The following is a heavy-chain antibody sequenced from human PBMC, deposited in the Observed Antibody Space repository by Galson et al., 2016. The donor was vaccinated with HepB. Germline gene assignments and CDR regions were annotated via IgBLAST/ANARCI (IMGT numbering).Heavy chain of an antibody. D-gene: IGHD6-19*01. CDR1: GFTFSTFS. Sequence: SLRLSCAASGFTFSTFSMSWVRQAPGKGLEWIAYITSNGDTVYYADPVKGRFAISRDNAKNSVALQMDSLRADDTALYYCWSGYTSGIWGQGTRVTVSS. V-gene: IGHV3-48*04. CDR3: WSGYTSGI. J-gene: IGHJ3*02. CDR2: ITSNGDTV.